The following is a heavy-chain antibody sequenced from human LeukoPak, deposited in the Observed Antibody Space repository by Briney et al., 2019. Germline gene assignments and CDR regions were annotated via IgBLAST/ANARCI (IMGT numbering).Heavy chain of an antibody. V-gene: IGHV3-74*01. CDR2: INSDGSIT. Sequence: GGSLRLSCAASGFTFSNYGMHWVRQAPGKGLVWVSHINSDGSITSYADSVKGRFTISRDNAKNTLYLQMNSLRAEDTAVYYCARDAVDTANAVWGQGTTVTVSS. D-gene: IGHD5-18*01. J-gene: IGHJ6*02. CDR3: ARDAVDTANAV. CDR1: GFTFSNYG.